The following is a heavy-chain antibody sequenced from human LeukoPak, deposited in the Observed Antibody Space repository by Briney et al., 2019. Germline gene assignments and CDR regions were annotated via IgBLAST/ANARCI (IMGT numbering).Heavy chain of an antibody. D-gene: IGHD2-2*01. V-gene: IGHV3-74*01. CDR3: ARDRYYAVDV. CDR1: GFDLSYNY. Sequence: GGSLRLFCVASGFDLSYNYVGWVRQAPGKALVWVSRINTDGSTTYADSVKGRFTISRDNAKNTLYLQMHSLSVEDTAVYYCARDRYYAVDVWGQGTTVTVSS. CDR2: INTDGST. J-gene: IGHJ6*02.